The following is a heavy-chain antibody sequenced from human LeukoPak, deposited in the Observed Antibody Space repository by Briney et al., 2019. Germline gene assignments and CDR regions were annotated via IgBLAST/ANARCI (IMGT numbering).Heavy chain of an antibody. D-gene: IGHD1-7*01. V-gene: IGHV4-30-4*01. CDR1: GGSISSGDYY. CDR2: IYYSEIT. J-gene: IGHJ5*02. CDR3: ARDRKLSRGGNWLDP. Sequence: PSETLSLTCTVSGGSISSGDYYWSWIRQSPGKGLEWIGNIYYSEITYYNPSLESRLTISITTSKNQFSLKLSSVTAADTAVYYCARDRKLSRGGNWLDPWGQGTLVTVSS.